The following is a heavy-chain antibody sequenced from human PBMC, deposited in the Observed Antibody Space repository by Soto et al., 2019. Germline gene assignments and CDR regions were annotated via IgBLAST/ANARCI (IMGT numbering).Heavy chain of an antibody. CDR3: QGGDF. Sequence: PSETLSLTCEVSGGSLTGYYWIWDRQTPGKGLEWIGEISDSGTTYYNPSFKSRLTISINTAKRQISLRLTSVTAADTGVYYCQGGDFWGQGTRVTVSS. D-gene: IGHD3-16*01. CDR1: GGSLTGYY. CDR2: ISDSGTT. J-gene: IGHJ4*02. V-gene: IGHV4-34*01.